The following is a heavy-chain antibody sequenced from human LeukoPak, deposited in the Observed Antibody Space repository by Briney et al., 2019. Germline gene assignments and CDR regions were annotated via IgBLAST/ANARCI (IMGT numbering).Heavy chain of an antibody. V-gene: IGHV3-23*01. CDR3: AKDVIGGYIV. J-gene: IGHJ4*02. D-gene: IGHD5-18*01. CDR2: ICGSGGST. CDR1: GFTFSSYA. Sequence: GGSLRLSCAASGFTFSSYAMSWVRQAPGKGLEWVSAICGSGGSTYYADSVKGRFTISRDNSKNTLYLRMNSLRAEDTAVYYCAKDVIGGYIVWGQGTLVTVSS.